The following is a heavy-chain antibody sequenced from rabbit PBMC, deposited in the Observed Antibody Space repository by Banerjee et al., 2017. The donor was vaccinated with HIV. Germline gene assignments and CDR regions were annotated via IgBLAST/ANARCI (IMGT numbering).Heavy chain of an antibody. CDR2: IYADNSGSA. Sequence: QEQVEESGGDLVKPEGSLTLTCTASGFSFSSSYWMCWVRQAPGKGLEWIACIYADNSGSAYYASWAKGRFTISKTSSTTVTLQMTSLTAADTATYFCARGTGDAGLSYALTRLDLWGQGTLVTVS. J-gene: IGHJ3*01. V-gene: IGHV1S45*01. D-gene: IGHD4-2*01. CDR1: GFSFSSSYW. CDR3: ARGTGDAGLSYALTRLDL.